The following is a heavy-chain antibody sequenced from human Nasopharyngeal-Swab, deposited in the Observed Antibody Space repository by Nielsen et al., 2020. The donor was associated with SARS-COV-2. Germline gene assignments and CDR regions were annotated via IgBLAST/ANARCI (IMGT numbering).Heavy chain of an antibody. CDR2: ISAYNGNT. Sequence: ASVKVSYKASGYTFTSYGISWVRQAPGQGLEWMGWISAYNGNTNYAQKLQGRVTMTTDTSTSTAYMELRSLRSDDTAVYYCARTLLGWWEWLSLAIYYGMDVWGQGTTVTVSS. D-gene: IGHD3-3*01. V-gene: IGHV1-18*01. J-gene: IGHJ6*02. CDR3: ARTLLGWWEWLSLAIYYGMDV. CDR1: GYTFTSYG.